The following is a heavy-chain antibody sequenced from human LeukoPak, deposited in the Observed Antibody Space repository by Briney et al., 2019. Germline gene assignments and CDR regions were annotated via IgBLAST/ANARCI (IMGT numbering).Heavy chain of an antibody. Sequence: ETLSPTCLLSTGSLRTYYCGWVRQPPGKGLEWIGHTYSSGRPTYNTSFNIRATISLEPSKTQLSLKRSSVTAANTAVYSFAGRGYCSGTSCYIFDDWGQGTLVTVSS. CDR3: AGRGYCSGTSCYIFDD. J-gene: IGHJ4*02. V-gene: IGHV4-59*01. CDR2: TYSSGRP. CDR1: TGSLRTYY. D-gene: IGHD2-2*02.